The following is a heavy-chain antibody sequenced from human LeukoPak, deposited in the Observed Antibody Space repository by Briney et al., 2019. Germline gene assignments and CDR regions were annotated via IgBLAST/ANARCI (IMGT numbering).Heavy chain of an antibody. J-gene: IGHJ4*02. Sequence: GGSLRLSCAASGFTFSSFGMSWVRQAPGKGLEWVSAISSRGDSTHYADSVKGRFTISRDNSESTLYLQMNGLRVEDTAVYYCALPGSGYYPAPFDYWGQGTLLTVSS. CDR1: GFTFSSFG. CDR3: ALPGSGYYPAPFDY. V-gene: IGHV3-23*01. D-gene: IGHD3-22*01. CDR2: ISSRGDST.